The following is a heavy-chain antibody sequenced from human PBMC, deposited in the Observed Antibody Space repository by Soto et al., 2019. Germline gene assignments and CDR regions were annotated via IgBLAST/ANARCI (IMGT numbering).Heavy chain of an antibody. J-gene: IGHJ6*02. V-gene: IGHV1-69*13. D-gene: IGHD6-13*01. CDR2: IIPIFGTA. Sequence: SLKVYCKASGGTFSSYAIIWARQGPGQGLEWMGGIIPIFGTANYAQKFQGRVTITADESTSTAYMELSSLRSEDTAVYYCARVGIALNYYYYGMDVWGQGTKVTVSS. CDR3: ARVGIALNYYYYGMDV. CDR1: GGTFSSYA.